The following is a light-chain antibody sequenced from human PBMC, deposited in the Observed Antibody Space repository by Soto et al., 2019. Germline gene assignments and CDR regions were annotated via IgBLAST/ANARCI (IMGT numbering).Light chain of an antibody. J-gene: IGKJ5*01. Sequence: DIQMTQSPSSLSASVGDRLTITCLASQYISTYLNWYQQKPGKAPKLLIYKASTLKSGVPSRFSGSGSGTDFTLTITSLEPEDFAVYYCQQYGTSPRTFGQGTQLEIK. CDR2: KAS. CDR1: QYISTY. V-gene: IGKV1-33*01. CDR3: QQYGTSPRT.